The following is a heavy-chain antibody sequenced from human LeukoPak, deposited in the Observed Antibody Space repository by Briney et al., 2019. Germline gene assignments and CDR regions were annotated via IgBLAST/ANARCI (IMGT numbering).Heavy chain of an antibody. CDR3: ARDKVYSSSWPSHYGMDV. D-gene: IGHD6-13*01. J-gene: IGHJ6*02. Sequence: ASVKVSCKASGGTFSSYAISWVRQAPGQGLEWMGRIIPILGIANYAQKFQGRVTITADKSTSTAYMELSSLRSEDTAVYYCARDKVYSSSWPSHYGMDVWGQGTTVTVSS. CDR2: IIPILGIA. V-gene: IGHV1-69*04. CDR1: GGTFSSYA.